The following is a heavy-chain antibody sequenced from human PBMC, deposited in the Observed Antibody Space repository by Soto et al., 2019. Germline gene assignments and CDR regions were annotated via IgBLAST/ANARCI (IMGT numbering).Heavy chain of an antibody. CDR3: ARDLIAGTTRFDP. D-gene: IGHD1-1*01. CDR2: ISSSSSYI. V-gene: IGHV3-21*01. Sequence: EVQLVESGGGLVKPGGSLRLSCAASGFTFSSYSMNWVRQAPGKGLEWVSSISSSSSYIYYADSVKGGFTISRDKGKNSLYVQKNIRRGEDTAVYYCARDLIAGTTRFDPRGQGTLVTVSS. CDR1: GFTFSSYS. J-gene: IGHJ5*02.